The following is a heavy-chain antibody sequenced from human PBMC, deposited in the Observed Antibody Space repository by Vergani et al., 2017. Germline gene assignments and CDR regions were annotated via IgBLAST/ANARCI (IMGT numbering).Heavy chain of an antibody. J-gene: IGHJ4*02. CDR2: IIPIFGTA. D-gene: IGHD2-21*02. CDR3: ARNSIAYCGGDCYPPRSDY. V-gene: IGHV1-69*13. CDR1: GGTFSSYA. Sequence: QVQLVQSGAEVKKPGASVKVSCKASGGTFSSYAISWVRQAPGQGLEWMGGIIPIFGTANYAQKFQGRVTITADESTSTAYMELSSLRSEDTAVYYCARNSIAYCGGDCYPPRSDYWGQGTLVTVSS.